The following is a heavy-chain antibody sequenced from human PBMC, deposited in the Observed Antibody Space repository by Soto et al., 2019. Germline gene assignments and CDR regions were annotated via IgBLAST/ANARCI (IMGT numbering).Heavy chain of an antibody. CDR3: ARLVVVAPVANA. V-gene: IGHV4-39*02. CDR2: IFYTGTT. CDR1: GGSISYNSYY. Sequence: QLKLQESGPGLVKPSETLSLTCSVSGGSISYNSYYWGWIRQPPGKGLEWVGGIFYTGTTYYSPSLKDIVTISVDTSKNSFSLTLTSVTAAYTAVYFCARLVVVAPVANAWGQGTLVTVS. J-gene: IGHJ5*02. D-gene: IGHD2-15*01.